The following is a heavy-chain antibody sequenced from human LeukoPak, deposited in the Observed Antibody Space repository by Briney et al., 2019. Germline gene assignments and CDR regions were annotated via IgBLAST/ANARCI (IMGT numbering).Heavy chain of an antibody. V-gene: IGHV4-59*01. D-gene: IGHD3-22*01. J-gene: IGHJ4*02. CDR3: ARVRYYYDSSGYYPDY. CDR2: IYYSGST. Sequence: SETLSLTCTVSGGSISSYYWSWIRQPPGKGLEWIGYIYYSGSTNYNPSLKSRVTISVDTSKNQFSLKLSSVTAADTAAYYCARVRYYYDSSGYYPDYWGQGTLVTVSS. CDR1: GGSISSYY.